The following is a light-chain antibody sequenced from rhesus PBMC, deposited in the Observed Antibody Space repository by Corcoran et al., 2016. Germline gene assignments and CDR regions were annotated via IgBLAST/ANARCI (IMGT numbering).Light chain of an antibody. CDR3: YQHSSGLT. J-gene: IGKJ1*01. CDR2: GAS. CDR1: QSVGSS. V-gene: IGKV3-24*04. Sequence: EIVLTQSPATLSLSPGERATLSCRASQSVGSSLAWYQQKPGQAPRLRIYGASSRATGIPDRFRGSGSGTDFTLTISRLEPEDVGVYHCYQHSSGLTFGQGTKVEIK.